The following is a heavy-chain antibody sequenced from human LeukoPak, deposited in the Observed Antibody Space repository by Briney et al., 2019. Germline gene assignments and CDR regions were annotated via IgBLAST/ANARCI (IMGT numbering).Heavy chain of an antibody. CDR3: ARHYRAVAGELDY. Sequence: SETLSLTCTVSGGSISSSSYYWGWIRQPPGKGLEWIGSIYYSGGTYYNPSLKSRVTISVDTSKNQFSLKLSSVTAADTAVYYCARHYRAVAGELDYWGQGTLVTVSS. D-gene: IGHD6-19*01. J-gene: IGHJ4*02. CDR2: IYYSGGT. V-gene: IGHV4-39*01. CDR1: GGSISSSSYY.